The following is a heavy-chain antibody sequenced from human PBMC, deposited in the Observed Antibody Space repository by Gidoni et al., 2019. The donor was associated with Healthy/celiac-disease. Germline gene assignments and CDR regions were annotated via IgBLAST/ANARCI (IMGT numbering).Heavy chain of an antibody. CDR3: ARSTIFGVVYSRSNNWFDP. CDR2: INHSGST. J-gene: IGHJ5*02. Sequence: QVQLQQWGAGLLQPSETLSLTCAVSGGSFSGYYWSWIRQPPGKGLEWIGEINHSGSTNYNPSLKSRVTISVDTSKNQFSLKLSSVTAADTAVYYCARSTIFGVVYSRSNNWFDPWGQGILVTVSS. V-gene: IGHV4-34*01. CDR1: GGSFSGYY. D-gene: IGHD3-3*01.